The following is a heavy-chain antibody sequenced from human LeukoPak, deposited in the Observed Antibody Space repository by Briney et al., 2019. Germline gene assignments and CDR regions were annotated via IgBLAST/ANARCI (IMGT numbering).Heavy chain of an antibody. CDR3: ARDRSVAAAGAFDI. V-gene: IGHV3-66*01. D-gene: IGHD6-13*01. J-gene: IGHJ3*02. CDR2: IYSGGST. Sequence: GGSLRLSCAASGFTVSSNYMSWVRQAPGKGLEGVSVIYSGGSTYYAYSVNGRFTISRNNSKNTLYLQMNSLRAEDTAVYYCARDRSVAAAGAFDIWGQGTMVTVSS. CDR1: GFTVSSNY.